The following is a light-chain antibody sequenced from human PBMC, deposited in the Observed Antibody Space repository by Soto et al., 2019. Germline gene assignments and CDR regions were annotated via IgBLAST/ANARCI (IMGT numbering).Light chain of an antibody. CDR2: EVS. Sequence: QSVLTQPPSASGSPGQSVTISCTGTSSDVGGYDRVSWYQQYPGKVPKLMIYEVSKRPSGVPDRFSASKSGNTASLTVSGLQTEDEADYYCQLWDSTRDHHVFGSGTKLTVL. V-gene: IGLV2-8*01. CDR1: SSDVGGYDR. CDR3: QLWDSTRDHHV. J-gene: IGLJ1*01.